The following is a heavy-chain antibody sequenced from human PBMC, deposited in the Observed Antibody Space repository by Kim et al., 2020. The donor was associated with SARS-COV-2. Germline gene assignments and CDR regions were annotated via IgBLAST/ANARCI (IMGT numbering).Heavy chain of an antibody. V-gene: IGHV3-9*01. CDR2: ISWNSGSI. CDR1: GFTFDDYA. D-gene: IGHD3-10*01. CDR3: AKDGFRYYGSGSPTYYY. Sequence: GGSLRLSCAASGFTFDDYAMHWVRQAPGKGLEWVSGISWNSGSIGYADSVKGRFTISRDNAKNSLYLQMNSLRAEDTALYYCAKDGFRYYGSGSPTYYY. J-gene: IGHJ6*01.